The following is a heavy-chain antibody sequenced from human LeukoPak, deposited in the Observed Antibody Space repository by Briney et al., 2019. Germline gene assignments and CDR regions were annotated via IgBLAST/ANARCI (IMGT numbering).Heavy chain of an antibody. Sequence: GSSVKVSCKASGYIFTAYYIHWVRQAPGQGLEWMGWINPNSGDTTYAQQCRGRVTMTSDTSITTAYMELTRLTSDDTAVYYCARGTFDPWGQGTLVTVSS. V-gene: IGHV1-2*02. J-gene: IGHJ5*02. CDR3: ARGTFDP. CDR1: GYIFTAYY. D-gene: IGHD1-14*01. CDR2: INPNSGDT.